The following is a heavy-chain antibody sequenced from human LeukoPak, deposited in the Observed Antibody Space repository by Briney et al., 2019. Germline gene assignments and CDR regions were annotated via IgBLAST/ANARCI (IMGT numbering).Heavy chain of an antibody. CDR2: IIPIFGTA. CDR3: AKVNRWGVRGSLFDY. J-gene: IGHJ4*02. CDR1: GGTFTSYT. D-gene: IGHD3-10*01. Sequence: SVKVSCKASGGTFTSYTITWVRQAPGQGLEWRGGIIPIFGTANYAQKFQGRVTITADKSTSTAYMELTSLRSEDTAVYYCAKVNRWGVRGSLFDYWGQGTLVTVSS. V-gene: IGHV1-69*06.